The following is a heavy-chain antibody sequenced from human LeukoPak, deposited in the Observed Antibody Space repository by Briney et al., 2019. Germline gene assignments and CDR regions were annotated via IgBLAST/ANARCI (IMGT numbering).Heavy chain of an antibody. CDR1: GGSFSGYY. Sequence: PSETLSLTCAVYGGSFSGYYWSWIRQPPGKGLEWIGEINHSGSTNYNPSLKSRVTISVDTSKNQFSLKLSSVTAADTAVYYCATVDGYWGQGTLVTVSS. D-gene: IGHD2-15*01. CDR3: ATVDGY. CDR2: INHSGST. J-gene: IGHJ4*02. V-gene: IGHV4-34*01.